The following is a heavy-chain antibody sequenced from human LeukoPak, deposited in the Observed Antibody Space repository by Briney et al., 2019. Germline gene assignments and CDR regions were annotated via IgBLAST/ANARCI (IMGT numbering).Heavy chain of an antibody. D-gene: IGHD2-2*01. Sequence: GGSLRLSCAASGFTFSSYAMHWVRQAPGKGLEWVAVISYDGSNKYYADSVKGRFTISRDNSKNTLYLQMNSLRAEDTAVYYCAKEYQLLPRVSYCYYGMDVWGQGTTVTVSS. J-gene: IGHJ6*02. CDR2: ISYDGSNK. CDR3: AKEYQLLPRVSYCYYGMDV. CDR1: GFTFSSYA. V-gene: IGHV3-30-3*01.